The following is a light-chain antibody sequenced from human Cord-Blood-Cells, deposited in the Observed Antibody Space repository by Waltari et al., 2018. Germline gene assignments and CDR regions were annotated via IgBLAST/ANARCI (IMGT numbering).Light chain of an antibody. CDR2: EVS. V-gene: IGLV2-14*01. CDR3: SSYTSSSTVV. CDR1: XXXXXXXXX. J-gene: IGLJ2*01. Sequence: QSALTQPASVSGSPGQSITISCTGXXXXXXXXXXGPWYQQPPGKAPQLVIYEVSNRPSGVSNRFPGSKSGNTASLTISGLQAEDEADYYCSSYTSSSTVVFGGGTKLTVL.